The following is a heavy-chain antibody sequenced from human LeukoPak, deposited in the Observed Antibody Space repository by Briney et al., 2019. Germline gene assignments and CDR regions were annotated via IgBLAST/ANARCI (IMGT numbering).Heavy chain of an antibody. J-gene: IGHJ5*02. CDR2: ISHSGST. CDR3: ARDVRHRYCSSSSCYWGWLDP. Sequence: SGTLSLTCAVSGGSISSSYWWSWVRHPPGKGLEWIGEISHSGSTNYNPSLKSRVTISVDKSENHFSLKLTSVTAADTAVYYCARDVRHRYCSSSSCYWGWLDPWGQGTLVTVSS. V-gene: IGHV4-4*02. CDR1: GGSISSSYW. D-gene: IGHD2-2*01.